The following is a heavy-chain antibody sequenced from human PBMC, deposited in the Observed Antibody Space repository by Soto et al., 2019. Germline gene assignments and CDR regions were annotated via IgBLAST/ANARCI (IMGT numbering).Heavy chain of an antibody. J-gene: IGHJ6*02. CDR2: IIPIFGTA. D-gene: IGHD6-13*01. CDR1: GGAFSSYA. CDR3: ARSGYSSSWYYYYYGMDV. Sequence: SVNVSFKASGGAFSSYAISWVRQAPGQGLEWMGGIIPIFGTANYSQKFQGRVTITAYKSTSTAYMERTSLRSEDTAVYYCARSGYSSSWYYYYYGMDVWGQGTTVTVSS. V-gene: IGHV1-69*06.